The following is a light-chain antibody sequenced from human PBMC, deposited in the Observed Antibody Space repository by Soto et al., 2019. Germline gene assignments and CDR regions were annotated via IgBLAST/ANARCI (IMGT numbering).Light chain of an antibody. Sequence: ETVLTQSPGTLYLSPGERATLSCRANETVNNNFLAWYGQKPGQAPRLLIHGPSRRASGIPDRFSGSGSGTDVTLTNSSLEPGDFAVYYCQQYGNFPYTCGPGPKVQIK. CDR1: ETVNNNF. CDR2: GPS. J-gene: IGKJ2*01. CDR3: QQYGNFPYT. V-gene: IGKV3-20*01.